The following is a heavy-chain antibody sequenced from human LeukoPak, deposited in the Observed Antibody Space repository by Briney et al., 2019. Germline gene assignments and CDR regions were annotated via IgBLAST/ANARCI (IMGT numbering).Heavy chain of an antibody. CDR2: INHSGST. Sequence: SETLSLTCTVSGGPITSGGFSWTWIRQPPGKGLEWIGEINHSGSTNYNPSLKSRVTISVDTSKNQFSLKLSSVTAADTAVYYCARGPGDYADYWGQGTLVTVSS. CDR3: ARGPGDYADY. CDR1: GGPITSGGFS. J-gene: IGHJ4*02. V-gene: IGHV4-34*01.